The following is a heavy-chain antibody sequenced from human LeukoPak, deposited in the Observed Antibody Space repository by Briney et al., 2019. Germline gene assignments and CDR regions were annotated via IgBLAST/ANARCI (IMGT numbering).Heavy chain of an antibody. CDR2: IYSGGST. D-gene: IGHD4-23*01. CDR1: GFTVSSNY. CDR3: ASAPKTTVVTLIFDY. V-gene: IGHV3-53*01. Sequence: PGGSLRLSCAASGFTVSSNYMSWVRQAPGKGLEWVSTIYSGGSTYYADSVKGRFTISRDNSKNTLYLQMNSLRAEDTAVYYCASAPKTTVVTLIFDYWGQGTLVTVSS. J-gene: IGHJ4*02.